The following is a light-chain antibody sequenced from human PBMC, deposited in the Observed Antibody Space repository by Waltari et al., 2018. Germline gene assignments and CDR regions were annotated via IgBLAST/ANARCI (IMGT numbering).Light chain of an antibody. J-gene: IGKJ4*01. V-gene: IGKV1-39*01. CDR1: QSIGNY. CDR2: VAS. Sequence: DIQMTQSPSSLSASIGDTVTITCRTSQSIGNYLNWYQHKPGQAPKLLIYVASILQRGVPSRFSGRGSGTDFTLTISSLQLEDFATYYCQQSYIPPLTFGGGTKVEIK. CDR3: QQSYIPPLT.